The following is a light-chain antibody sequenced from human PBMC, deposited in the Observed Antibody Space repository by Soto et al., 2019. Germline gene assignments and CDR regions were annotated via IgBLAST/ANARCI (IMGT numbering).Light chain of an antibody. CDR1: QTVNNNY. J-gene: IGKJ5*01. V-gene: IGKV3-20*01. CDR2: GAS. CDR3: QQYGDSSIT. Sequence: ELVLTQSPGTLSLSPGERATLPCRASQTVNNNYLAWYQQIPGQAPRLLISGASGRATGTPDRFSGSASGTDFTLTISRLEPEDFAVYYCQQYGDSSITFGQGTRLEIK.